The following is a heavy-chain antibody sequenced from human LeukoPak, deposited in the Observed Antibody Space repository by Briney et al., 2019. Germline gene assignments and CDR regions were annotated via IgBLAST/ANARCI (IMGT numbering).Heavy chain of an antibody. Sequence: PSETLSLTCTVSGGSISSGGYYWSWIRQPPGKGLEWIGYIYYSGSTNYNPSLKSRVTISVDTSKNQFSLKLSSVTAADTAVYYCARGASVLRYFDWLSPFDYWGQGTLVTVSS. V-gene: IGHV4-61*08. CDR2: IYYSGST. CDR3: ARGASVLRYFDWLSPFDY. J-gene: IGHJ4*02. D-gene: IGHD3-9*01. CDR1: GGSISSGGYY.